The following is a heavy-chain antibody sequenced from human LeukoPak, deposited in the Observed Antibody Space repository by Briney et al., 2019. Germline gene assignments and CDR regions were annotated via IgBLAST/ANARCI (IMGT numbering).Heavy chain of an antibody. V-gene: IGHV1-18*04. CDR3: ARDHCSGGSCYDAFDI. D-gene: IGHD2-15*01. CDR2: ISAYNGNT. Sequence: ASVKVSCKASGYTFTSYGISWVRQAPGQGLAWMGWISAYNGNTNYAQKLQGRVTMTTDTSTSTAYMELRSLRSDDTAVYYCARDHCSGGSCYDAFDIWGQGTMVTVSS. CDR1: GYTFTSYG. J-gene: IGHJ3*02.